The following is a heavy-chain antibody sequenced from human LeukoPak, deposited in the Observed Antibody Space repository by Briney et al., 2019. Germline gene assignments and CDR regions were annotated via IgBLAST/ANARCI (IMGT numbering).Heavy chain of an antibody. Sequence: PGGSLRLSCAASGFTVSSNYMSWVRQAPGKGLEWVSVIYSGGSTYYADSVKGRFTISRDNSKNTLYLQMNSLRAEDTAVYYCAGPRFIRYYYDSSGPGGQGDDAFDIWGQGTMVTVSS. V-gene: IGHV3-53*01. CDR2: IYSGGST. J-gene: IGHJ3*02. D-gene: IGHD3-22*01. CDR1: GFTVSSNY. CDR3: AGPRFIRYYYDSSGPGGQGDDAFDI.